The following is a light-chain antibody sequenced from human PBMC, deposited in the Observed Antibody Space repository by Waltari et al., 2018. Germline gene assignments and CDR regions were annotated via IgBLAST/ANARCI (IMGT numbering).Light chain of an antibody. Sequence: DIQMNQSPSSLSASVGDRVTITCRASQSIRSHLNWYQQKPGKAPKLLIYAASSLQRGVPSRFSGSGSGTDFTLTISSLQPDDFATYYCQQSYSTPPLTFGGGTKVEIK. CDR2: AAS. CDR1: QSIRSH. V-gene: IGKV1-39*01. J-gene: IGKJ4*01. CDR3: QQSYSTPPLT.